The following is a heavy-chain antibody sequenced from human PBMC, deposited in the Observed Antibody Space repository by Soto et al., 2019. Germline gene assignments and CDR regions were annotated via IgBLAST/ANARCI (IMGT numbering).Heavy chain of an antibody. CDR2: ISSTGAST. Sequence: GSLRLSCAASGXTFSASAMSWVRQSPEKGLDWVSSISSTGASTFYAASVQGLFTISRDSSKNTLYLQMDDLRTADTAVYYCAKGGLESAQGTVDNWGQGTLVTVSS. D-gene: IGHD3-16*01. CDR3: AKGGLESAQGTVDN. CDR1: GXTFSASA. V-gene: IGHV3-23*01. J-gene: IGHJ4*02.